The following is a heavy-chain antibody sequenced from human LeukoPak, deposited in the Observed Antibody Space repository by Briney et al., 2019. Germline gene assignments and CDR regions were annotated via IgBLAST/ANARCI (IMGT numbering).Heavy chain of an antibody. CDR1: GFTFSSYS. J-gene: IGHJ6*03. D-gene: IGHD3-3*01. CDR3: ASPGAFGLPLSCYYYYMDV. V-gene: IGHV3-21*01. Sequence: GGSLRLSCAASGFTFSSYSMNWVRQAPGKGLEWVSSISSSSSYIYYADSVKGRFTISRDNAKNSLYLQMNSLRAEDTAVYYCASPGAFGLPLSCYYYYMDVWGKGTTVTVSS. CDR2: ISSSSSYI.